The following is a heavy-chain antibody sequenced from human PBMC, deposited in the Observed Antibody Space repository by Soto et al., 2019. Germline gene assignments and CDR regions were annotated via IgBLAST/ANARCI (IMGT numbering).Heavy chain of an antibody. Sequence: SETLSLTCAVSGGSISSGYFWSWVRQPPGKGLEWIGQISHGGTTNYNASLQTRASISVDKSNNQFSLNLNSVTAADTAFYYCARARGVVTIWSHPAPRKRYYFDSWGQGSLVTVSS. CDR1: GGSISSGYF. V-gene: IGHV4-4*02. CDR3: ARARGVVTIWSHPAPRKRYYFDS. J-gene: IGHJ4*02. D-gene: IGHD3-10*01. CDR2: ISHGGTT.